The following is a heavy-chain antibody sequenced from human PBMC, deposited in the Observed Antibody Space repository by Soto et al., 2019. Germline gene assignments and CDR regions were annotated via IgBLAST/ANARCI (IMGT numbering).Heavy chain of an antibody. CDR2: IWYDGSNK. CDR3: ARDQQWLVRFYFDF. Sequence: GGSLRLSCAASGFTFSSYGMHWVRQAPGKGLEWVAVIWYDGSNKYYADSVKGRFTISRDNSKNTLYLQMNSLRAEDTAVYYCARDQQWLVRFYFDFWGQVTLVTVS. CDR1: GFTFSSYG. V-gene: IGHV3-33*01. J-gene: IGHJ4*02. D-gene: IGHD6-19*01.